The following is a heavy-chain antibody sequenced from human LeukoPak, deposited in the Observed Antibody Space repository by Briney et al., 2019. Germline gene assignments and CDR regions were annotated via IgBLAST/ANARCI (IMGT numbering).Heavy chain of an antibody. V-gene: IGHV4-39*07. CDR2: INHSGST. Sequence: SETLSLTCTVSGGSISSGGYYWSWIRQPPGKGLEWIGEINHSGSTNYNPSLKSRVTISVDTSKNQFSLKLSSVTAADTAVYYCARVKYYGGSSGLYDYWGQGTLVTVSS. J-gene: IGHJ4*02. CDR3: ARVKYYGGSSGLYDY. D-gene: IGHD2-15*01. CDR1: GGSISSGGYY.